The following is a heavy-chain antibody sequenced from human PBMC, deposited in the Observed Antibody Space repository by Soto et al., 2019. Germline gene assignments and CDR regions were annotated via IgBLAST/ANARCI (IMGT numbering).Heavy chain of an antibody. V-gene: IGHV1-69*01. CDR1: GRHFNSYG. J-gene: IGHJ4*02. CDR3: ASLDEYSSSLFDY. Sequence: QGQLVQAGAEVKKAGSSVKVSRQASGRHFNSYGISWVRQGPGQGLEWMGGIIPIFGTANYAQKFQGRGSITADESMSTAYMELSSLRSEDTAVYYCASLDEYSSSLFDYWGQGTLVTVSS. D-gene: IGHD6-6*01. CDR2: IIPIFGTA.